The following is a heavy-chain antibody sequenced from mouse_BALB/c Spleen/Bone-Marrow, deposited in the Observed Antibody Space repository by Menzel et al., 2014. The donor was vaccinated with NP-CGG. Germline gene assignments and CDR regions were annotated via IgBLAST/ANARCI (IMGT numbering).Heavy chain of an antibody. V-gene: IGHV1S127*01. CDR2: IDPSDSYT. CDR1: GCTFTSYW. Sequence: QVQLQQSGAELVKPGASVKMSCKASGCTFTSYWMHWVKQRPGQDLEWIGVIDPSDSYTSYNQKFKGKATLTVDTSSSTAYMQLSSLTSEDSAVYYCTRGDYDWYFDVWGAGTTVTVSS. CDR3: TRGDYDWYFDV. D-gene: IGHD2-4*01. J-gene: IGHJ1*01.